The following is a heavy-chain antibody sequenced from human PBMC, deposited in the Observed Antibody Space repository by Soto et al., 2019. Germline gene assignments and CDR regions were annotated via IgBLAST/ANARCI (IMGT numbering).Heavy chain of an antibody. Sequence: EVQLVESGGGLVQPGGSLRLSCVASGFTFKSYAMNWVRQAPGKGLEWLSWISVAIEDEEYSDSVKGRITISRDNAKNLLYLQLKSLKDEDTAVYYCARDHRWACDYWGQGTLVTVTS. J-gene: IGHJ4*02. CDR3: ARDHRWACDY. D-gene: IGHD3-16*01. V-gene: IGHV3-48*02. CDR1: GFTFKSYA. CDR2: ISVAIEDE.